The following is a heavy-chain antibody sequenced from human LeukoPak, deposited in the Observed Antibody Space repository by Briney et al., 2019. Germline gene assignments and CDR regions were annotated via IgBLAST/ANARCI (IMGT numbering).Heavy chain of an antibody. V-gene: IGHV3-23*01. CDR2: ISGDAATT. CDR1: GFTFSSYA. Sequence: PGEPLRLSCAASGFTFSSYAMSWVRQAPGKGLEWVSAISGDAATTYYADSVRGRFTISRDNSKNTLYLQVNSLRAEDTAVYYCAKDSRPGPYYFASGTYQNWFDPLGQGTLVTVSS. D-gene: IGHD3-10*01. CDR3: AKDSRPGPYYFASGTYQNWFDP. J-gene: IGHJ5*02.